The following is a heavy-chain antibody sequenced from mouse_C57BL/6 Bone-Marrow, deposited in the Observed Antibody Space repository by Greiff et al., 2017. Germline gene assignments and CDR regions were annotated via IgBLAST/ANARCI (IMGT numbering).Heavy chain of an antibody. CDR3: TTGILRPYYYAMDY. CDR1: GFNIKDDY. J-gene: IGHJ4*01. Sequence: EVKLQESGAELVRPGASVTLSCTASGFNIKDDYMHWVKQRPEQGLEWIGWIVPENGDTEYASKFQGKATITADTSSNTAYLQLSSLTSEDTAVYYCTTGILRPYYYAMDYWGQGTSVTVSS. D-gene: IGHD1-2*01. V-gene: IGHV14-4*01. CDR2: IVPENGDT.